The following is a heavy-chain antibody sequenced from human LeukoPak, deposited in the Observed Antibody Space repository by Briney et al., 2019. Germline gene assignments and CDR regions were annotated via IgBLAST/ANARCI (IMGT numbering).Heavy chain of an antibody. V-gene: IGHV4-61*01. J-gene: IGHJ4*02. CDR3: ARRGYSSSWYYFDY. Sequence: SETLSLTCTVSGGSISSSSYYWSWIRQPPGKGLEWIGYIYYSGSTNYNPSLKSRVTISVDTSKNQFSLKLSSVTAADTAVYYCARRGYSSSWYYFDYWGQGTLVTVSS. CDR2: IYYSGST. D-gene: IGHD6-13*01. CDR1: GGSISSSSYY.